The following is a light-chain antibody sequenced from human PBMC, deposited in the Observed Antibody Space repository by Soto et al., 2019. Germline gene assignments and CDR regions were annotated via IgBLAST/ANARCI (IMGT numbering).Light chain of an antibody. CDR3: SSYTTSTTQV. Sequence: QSVLTQPASVSGSPGQSITISCTGTSSDVGSYNYVSWYQQHPGKAPKLMIYEVRNRPSGVSDRFSGSKSGKTGSLTIFGLQAEDEADYYCSSYTTSTTQVFGGGTKVTVL. V-gene: IGLV2-14*01. J-gene: IGLJ2*01. CDR1: SSDVGSYNY. CDR2: EVR.